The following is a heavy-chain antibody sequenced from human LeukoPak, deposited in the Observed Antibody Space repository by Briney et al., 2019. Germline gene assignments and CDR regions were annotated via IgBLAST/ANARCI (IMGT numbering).Heavy chain of an antibody. CDR2: ISGSGGST. CDR3: AKGGGYSYGGGSDY. J-gene: IGHJ4*02. Sequence: GGSLRLSCAASGFTFGSYAMSWVRQAPGKGLEWVSAISGSGGSTYYADSVKGRFTISRDNSKNTLYLQMNSLRAEDTAVYYCAKGGGYSYGGGSDYWGQGTLVTVSS. V-gene: IGHV3-23*01. CDR1: GFTFGSYA. D-gene: IGHD5-18*01.